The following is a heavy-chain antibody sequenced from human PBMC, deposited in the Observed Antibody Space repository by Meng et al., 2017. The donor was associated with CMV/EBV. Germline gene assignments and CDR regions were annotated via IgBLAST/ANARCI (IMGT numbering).Heavy chain of an antibody. D-gene: IGHD6-13*01. V-gene: IGHV3-20*01. Sequence: GGSLRLSCAASGFTFDDYGMSWVRQAPGKGLEWVSGINWNGGSTGYADSVKGRFTISRDNAKNSLYLQMNNLRAEDTALYHCARVAAAGDFDYWGQGTLVTVSS. CDR3: ARVAAAGDFDY. CDR2: INWNGGST. CDR1: GFTFDDYG. J-gene: IGHJ4*02.